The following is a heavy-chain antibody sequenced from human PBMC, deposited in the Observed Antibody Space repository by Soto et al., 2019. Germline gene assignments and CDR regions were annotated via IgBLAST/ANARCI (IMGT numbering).Heavy chain of an antibody. Sequence: ASVKVYCKASGYTFTGYYMHWVRQAPGQVLEWMGWINPNSGGTNYAQKFQGRVTMTRDTSISTAYMELSRLRSDDTAVYYCARASVLTYYYDSSGYSYWGQGTLVTVSS. J-gene: IGHJ4*02. CDR2: INPNSGGT. CDR3: ARASVLTYYYDSSGYSY. CDR1: GYTFTGYY. D-gene: IGHD3-22*01. V-gene: IGHV1-2*02.